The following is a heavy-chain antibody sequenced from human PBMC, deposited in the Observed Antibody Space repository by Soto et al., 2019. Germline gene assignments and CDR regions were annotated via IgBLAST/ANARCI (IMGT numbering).Heavy chain of an antibody. CDR3: ARHKYNYGFFDRFDT. D-gene: IGHD5-18*01. CDR2: IYFAGNI. J-gene: IGHJ5*02. V-gene: IGHV4-39*01. Sequence: PSYSMSLTSGVCSGCVYSSDNYWGWIRKPPGKGLEWIGTIYFAGNIYYNPSLKSRVTLSIDTSKNQFSLSLGFATAADTAVYYCARHKYNYGFFDRFDTWGQGTLVTVSS. CDR1: SGCVYSSDNY.